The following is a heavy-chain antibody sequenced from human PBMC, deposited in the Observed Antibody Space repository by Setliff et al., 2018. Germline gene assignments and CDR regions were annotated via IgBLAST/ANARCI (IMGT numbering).Heavy chain of an antibody. CDR3: AKDRLFPRY. Sequence: SETLSLTCAAYGGSFSDYYWTWIRQPPGKGLEWIGEINHSGSTNYNPSLKSRVTISVDTSKNSLYLQMDSLRPEDTAVYYCAKDRLFPRYWGLGTLVTVSS. J-gene: IGHJ4*02. CDR1: GGSFSDYY. CDR2: INHSGST. V-gene: IGHV4-34*01. D-gene: IGHD2-21*01.